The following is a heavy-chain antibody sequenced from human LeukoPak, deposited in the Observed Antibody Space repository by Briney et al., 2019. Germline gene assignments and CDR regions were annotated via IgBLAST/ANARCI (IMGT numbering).Heavy chain of an antibody. J-gene: IGHJ5*02. CDR3: ARAPREQQLNWFDP. CDR2: ISYDGSNK. CDR1: GFTFSSYA. V-gene: IGHV3-30*04. Sequence: HPGGSLRLSCAASGFTFSSYAMHWVHQAPGKGLEWVAVISYDGSNKYYADSVKGRFTISRDNSKNTLYLQMNSLRAEDTAVYYCARAPREQQLNWFDPWGQGTLVTVSS. D-gene: IGHD6-13*01.